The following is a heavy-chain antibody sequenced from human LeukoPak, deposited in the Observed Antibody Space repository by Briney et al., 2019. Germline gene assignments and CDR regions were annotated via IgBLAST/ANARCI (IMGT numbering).Heavy chain of an antibody. CDR1: GFTFSNAW. Sequence: GGSLRLSCAASGFTFSNAWMNWGRQAPGKGLEWVSYISSSGSTIYYADSVKGRFTISRDNAKNSLYLQMNSLRAEDTAVYYCAELGITMIGGVWGKGTTVTISS. CDR2: ISSSGSTI. D-gene: IGHD3-10*02. J-gene: IGHJ6*04. CDR3: AELGITMIGGV. V-gene: IGHV3-48*03.